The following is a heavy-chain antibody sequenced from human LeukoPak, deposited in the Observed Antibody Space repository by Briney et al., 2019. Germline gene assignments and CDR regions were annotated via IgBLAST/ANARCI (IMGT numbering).Heavy chain of an antibody. V-gene: IGHV1-2*02. CDR2: INPNSGGT. J-gene: IGHJ5*02. CDR3: ARETDYYDSSGP. D-gene: IGHD3-22*01. CDR1: GYTFTGYY. Sequence: ASVKVSCKASGYTFTGYYMHWVRQAPGQGREWMGWINPNSGGTNYAQKFQGRVTMTRDTSISTAYMELSRLRSDDTAVYYCARETDYYDSSGPWGQGTLVTVSS.